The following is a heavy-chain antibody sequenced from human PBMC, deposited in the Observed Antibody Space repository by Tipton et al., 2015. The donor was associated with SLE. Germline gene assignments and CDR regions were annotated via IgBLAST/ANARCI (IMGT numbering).Heavy chain of an antibody. Sequence: SLRLSCAASGFTFSSYEMNWVRQAPGKGLEWVSYISSSGSTIYYADSVKGRFTISRDNAKNSLYLKMNSLRAEDTAHYYCARGGNSGAFDIWGQATMVTVSS. J-gene: IGHJ3*02. V-gene: IGHV3-48*03. CDR2: ISSSGSTI. CDR3: ARGGNSGAFDI. D-gene: IGHD4-23*01. CDR1: GFTFSSYE.